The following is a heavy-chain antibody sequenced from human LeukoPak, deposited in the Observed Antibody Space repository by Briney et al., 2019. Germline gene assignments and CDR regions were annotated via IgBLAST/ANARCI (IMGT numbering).Heavy chain of an antibody. V-gene: IGHV3-15*01. CDR1: GFTFSSYA. CDR2: IKSKADGATI. CDR3: TTHRTY. Sequence: GGSLRLSCAASGFTFSSYAMSWVRQAPGKGLEWVGLIKSKADGATIDYAAPVKGRFTISRDDSKNTLYLQMNSLKIEDTAVYYCTTHRTYWGQGTLVIVSS. J-gene: IGHJ4*02.